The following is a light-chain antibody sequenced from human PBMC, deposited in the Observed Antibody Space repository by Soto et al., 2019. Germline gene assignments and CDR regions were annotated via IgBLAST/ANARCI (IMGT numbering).Light chain of an antibody. J-gene: IGKJ5*01. CDR2: AAS. CDR1: HGISTW. V-gene: IGKV1-12*01. Sequence: TLSPFFVSAYVRDRVPINCLSSHGISTWLALYQQKPGKDPHLLIYAASTLQSGVPSRFSGSGSGTDFTLTIISLQPEDFVSYYCQQANSLPLPFAQGTRLDIK. CDR3: QQANSLPLP.